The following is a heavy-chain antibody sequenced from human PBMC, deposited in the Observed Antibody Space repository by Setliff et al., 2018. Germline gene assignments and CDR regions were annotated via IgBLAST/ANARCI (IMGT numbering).Heavy chain of an antibody. D-gene: IGHD1-26*01. Sequence: SETLSLTCAVYGGSFSTYYWIWIRQPPGKGLEWIGEINHSGSTNYNPSLKSRVTISVDTFKNQFSLKLSSVTAADTAVYYCAREVGATYYYYYYGMDVWGQGTTVTVSS. V-gene: IGHV4-34*01. J-gene: IGHJ6*02. CDR3: AREVGATYYYYYYGMDV. CDR1: GGSFSTYY. CDR2: INHSGST.